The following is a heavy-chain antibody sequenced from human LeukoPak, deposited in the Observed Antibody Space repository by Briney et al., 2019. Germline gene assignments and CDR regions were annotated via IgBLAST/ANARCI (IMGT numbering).Heavy chain of an antibody. CDR2: ISGSGSTI. V-gene: IGHV3-21*04. Sequence: GGSLRLSCAASGFTFSSYAMSWVRQAPGKGLEWVSTISGSGSTIYYADSVKGRFTISRDNAKNSLYLQMNSLRAEDTAVYYCAREMYAEGGDCYFPYWGQGTLVTVSS. D-gene: IGHD2-21*02. J-gene: IGHJ4*02. CDR3: AREMYAEGGDCYFPY. CDR1: GFTFSSYA.